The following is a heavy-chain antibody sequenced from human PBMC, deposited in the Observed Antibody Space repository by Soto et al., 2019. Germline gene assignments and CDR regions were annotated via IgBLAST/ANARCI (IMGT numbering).Heavy chain of an antibody. CDR3: ARGDCVGGTCYSLAGSFYDYRDV. Sequence: EVQLVESGGGLVQPGGSLRLSCAASGVTFSNYWMYWVRQAPGKGLEWVSGINSDGSVSSHADSVRGRLTLSRDNDKNTLYLHMDSLRAEDTAVYFCARGDCVGGTCYSLAGSFYDYRDVWGKGTAVTAFS. CDR2: INSDGSVS. D-gene: IGHD2-15*01. V-gene: IGHV3-74*02. CDR1: GVTFSNYW. J-gene: IGHJ6*03.